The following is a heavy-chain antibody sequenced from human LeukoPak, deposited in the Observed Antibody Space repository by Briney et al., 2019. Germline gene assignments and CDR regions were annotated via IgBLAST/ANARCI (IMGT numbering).Heavy chain of an antibody. CDR3: AISRGDYQLLNFDY. V-gene: IGHV4-61*01. CDR1: GDSVSGGSYY. J-gene: IGHJ4*02. Sequence: NPSETLSLTCTISGDSVSGGSYYWSWIRQPPGKGLEWIDYMYSSGATNYNSSLKSRVTISIDTSKNQFSLRLTSVTAADTAVYYCAISRGDYQLLNFDYWGQGTLVTVSS. CDR2: MYSSGAT. D-gene: IGHD2-2*01.